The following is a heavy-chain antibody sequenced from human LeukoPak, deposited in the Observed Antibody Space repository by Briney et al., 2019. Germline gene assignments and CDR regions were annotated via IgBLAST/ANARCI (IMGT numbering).Heavy chain of an antibody. CDR2: ISSSSSYI. V-gene: IGHV3-21*01. CDR3: ARGLVGATGY. D-gene: IGHD1-26*01. Sequence: GGSLRLSCAASGFTFSSYSMNWVRQAPGKGLEWVSSISSSSSYIYYADSVKGRFTISRDNAKSSLYLQMNSLRAEDTAVYYCARGLVGATGYWGQGTLVTVSS. J-gene: IGHJ4*02. CDR1: GFTFSSYS.